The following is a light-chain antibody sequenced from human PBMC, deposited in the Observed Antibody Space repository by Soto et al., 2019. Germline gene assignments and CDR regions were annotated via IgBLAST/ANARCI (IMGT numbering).Light chain of an antibody. CDR3: QQRSN. J-gene: IGKJ5*01. CDR1: QSVSSY. Sequence: EIVLTQSPATLSLYPGERATLSCRASQSVSSYLAWYRQKPGQAPRLLIYDASNRATGIPARFSGSGSGTDFTLTISSLEPEDFAVYYCQQRSNFGQGTRLEIK. V-gene: IGKV3-11*01. CDR2: DAS.